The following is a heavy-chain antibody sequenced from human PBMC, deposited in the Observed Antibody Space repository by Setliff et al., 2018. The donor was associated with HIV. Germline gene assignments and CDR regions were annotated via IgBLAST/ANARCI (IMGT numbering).Heavy chain of an antibody. CDR2: IIPILGVA. J-gene: IGHJ6*03. V-gene: IGHV1-69*02. CDR3: VRGVQSPPHYSYYYMDV. Sequence: ASVKVSCKASRSTFNSHTINWVRQAPGQGLDWMGRIIPILGVANYAQGFQGKVTITADKSTSTAYMELTSLRFDDTAMYYCVRGVQSPPHYSYYYMDVWGEGTMVTVS. CDR1: RSTFNSHT. D-gene: IGHD3-3*01.